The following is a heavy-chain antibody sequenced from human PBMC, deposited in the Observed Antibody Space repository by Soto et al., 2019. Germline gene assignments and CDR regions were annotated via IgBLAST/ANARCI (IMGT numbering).Heavy chain of an antibody. CDR2: ISYDGSNK. D-gene: IGHD3-16*02. CDR3: ARGPSTWDYVWGSYRRPGAFDI. V-gene: IGHV3-30-3*01. CDR1: GFTFSSYA. J-gene: IGHJ3*02. Sequence: GGSLRLSCAASGFTFSSYAMHWVRQAPGKRLEWVAVISYDGSNKYYADSVKGRFTISRDNSKNTLYLQMNSLRAEDTDVYYCARGPSTWDYVWGSYRRPGAFDIWAQRTMGAVSS.